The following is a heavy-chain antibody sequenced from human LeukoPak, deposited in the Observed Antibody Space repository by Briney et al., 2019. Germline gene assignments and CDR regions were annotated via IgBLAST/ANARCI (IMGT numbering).Heavy chain of an antibody. Sequence: KPGGSLRLSCAASGFTFSDYYMSWIRQAPGKGLEWVSYISSSGSTIYYADSVKGRFTISRDNAKNSLYLQMNSLRAEDTAVYFCASPEDFWSGFDYWGQGTLVTVSS. CDR1: GFTFSDYY. D-gene: IGHD3-3*01. CDR2: ISSSGSTI. V-gene: IGHV3-11*04. CDR3: ASPEDFWSGFDY. J-gene: IGHJ4*02.